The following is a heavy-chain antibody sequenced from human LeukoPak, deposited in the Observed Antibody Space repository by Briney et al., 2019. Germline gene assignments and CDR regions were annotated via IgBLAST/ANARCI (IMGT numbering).Heavy chain of an antibody. CDR2: ISVSGGST. D-gene: IGHD3-3*01. CDR3: AKERSTIFLDWFDP. J-gene: IGHJ5*02. Sequence: GGSLRLSCAASGFTFSSYGLSWVRQAPGKGLEWVSAISVSGGSTYYADSVKGRFTIFRDNSKNTLYLRMNTLRAEDTAVYYCAKERSTIFLDWFDPWGQGTLVTVSS. CDR1: GFTFSSYG. V-gene: IGHV3-23*01.